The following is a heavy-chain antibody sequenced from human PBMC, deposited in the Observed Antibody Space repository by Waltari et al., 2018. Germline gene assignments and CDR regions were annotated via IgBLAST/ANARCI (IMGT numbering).Heavy chain of an antibody. J-gene: IGHJ4*02. CDR3: AVLRFLRWFVDY. Sequence: DVQLVETGGGLIQPGGSLRLSCAASGFPVNPNYMGWVRQAPGRGLEWVSVIYDGDTTFYADSVKGRFTVSTDASKNTLFLQMNSLRADDTAVYYCAVLRFLRWFVDYWGQGLPVTVSS. CDR1: GFPVNPNY. CDR2: IYDGDTT. V-gene: IGHV3-53*02. D-gene: IGHD3-3*01.